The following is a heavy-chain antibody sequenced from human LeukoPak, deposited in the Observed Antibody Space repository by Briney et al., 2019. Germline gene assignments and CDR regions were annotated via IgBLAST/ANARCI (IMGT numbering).Heavy chain of an antibody. Sequence: ASVKVSCKASGYSFTSYDINWVRQATGQGLEWVGSMNPNSGNTDYAQKLQGRITPTRSTSITTAYMELSSLRSEDTAVYYCARGDYWGQGTLVTVSS. CDR2: MNPNSGNT. J-gene: IGHJ4*02. CDR3: ARGDY. V-gene: IGHV1-8*01. CDR1: GYSFTSYD.